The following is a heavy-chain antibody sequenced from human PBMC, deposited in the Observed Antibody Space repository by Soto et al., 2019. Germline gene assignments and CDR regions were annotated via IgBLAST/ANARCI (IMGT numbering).Heavy chain of an antibody. J-gene: IGHJ4*02. V-gene: IGHV3-7*04. CDR1: GFTFGSYW. CDR2: IKEDGSER. Sequence: EVQLVESGGGLVQPGGSLRLSCAASGFTFGSYWMSWVRQPPGKGLEWVANIKEDGSERYYVDSVKGRFTISRDNAKNSLYLQMNSLRAEDTAVYYCARATGADKEDYWGQGTLVTVSS. CDR3: ARATGADKEDY. D-gene: IGHD3-10*01.